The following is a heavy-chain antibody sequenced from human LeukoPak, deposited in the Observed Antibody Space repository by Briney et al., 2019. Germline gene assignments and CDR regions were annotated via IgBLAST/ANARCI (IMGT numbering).Heavy chain of an antibody. V-gene: IGHV4-59*01. J-gene: IGHJ6*02. CDR1: GGCISTYY. Sequence: SETLSLTCSVSGGCISTYYWGWIRQLPGKGLEWMGYIYYTGTTNYNPSLRSRVTISVDTSRNQFPLRLSSVTAADTAVYYCAREDPQTTVPEGMDVWGHGATVIVSS. D-gene: IGHD4-17*01. CDR2: IYYTGTT. CDR3: AREDPQTTVPEGMDV.